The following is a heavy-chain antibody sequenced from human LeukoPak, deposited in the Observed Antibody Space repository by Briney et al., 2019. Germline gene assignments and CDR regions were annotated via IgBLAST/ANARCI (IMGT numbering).Heavy chain of an antibody. CDR3: ARLEIDYGGNFVY. Sequence: PSETLSLTCTVSGGSISSSSYYWGWIRQPPGKGLEWIGSIYYSGSTYYNPSLKSRVTISVDTSKNQFSLKLSSVTAADTAVYYCARLEIDYGGNFVYWGQGTLVTVSS. CDR1: GGSISSSSYY. V-gene: IGHV4-39*01. J-gene: IGHJ4*02. D-gene: IGHD4-23*01. CDR2: IYYSGST.